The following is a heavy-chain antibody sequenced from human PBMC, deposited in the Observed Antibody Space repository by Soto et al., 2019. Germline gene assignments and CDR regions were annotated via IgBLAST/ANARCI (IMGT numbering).Heavy chain of an antibody. D-gene: IGHD5-18*01. V-gene: IGHV3-7*05. J-gene: IGHJ6*02. CDR2: INVAGSEK. CDR3: ARDGSTSWYSYDYHGMDV. CDR1: GFTFRTYW. Sequence: EVQLVESGGGLVQPGGSLRLSCAASGFTFRTYWLSWVRQVPGKGLEWVANINVAGSEKNYVDSVKGRFTISRDNARNSLYLPMSSLGAEDTALYYCARDGSTSWYSYDYHGMDVWGQGTTVTVSS.